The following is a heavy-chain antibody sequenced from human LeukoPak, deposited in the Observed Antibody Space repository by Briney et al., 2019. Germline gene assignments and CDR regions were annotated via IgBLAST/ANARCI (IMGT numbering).Heavy chain of an antibody. Sequence: PGGSPRLSCTASGFTFSNYAMSWVRQAPGKGLEWVSAITGSTGDLYYRDSVRGRFTISRDNSKNTLYLQMNSLRAEDTAIYYCARDRSFYGAPWYFDLWGRGTLVTVSS. D-gene: IGHD4-17*01. J-gene: IGHJ2*01. CDR3: ARDRSFYGAPWYFDL. CDR2: ITGSTGDL. CDR1: GFTFSNYA. V-gene: IGHV3-23*01.